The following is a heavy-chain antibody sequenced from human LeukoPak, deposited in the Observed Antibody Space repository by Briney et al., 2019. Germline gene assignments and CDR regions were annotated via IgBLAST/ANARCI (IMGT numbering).Heavy chain of an antibody. V-gene: IGHV3-30*03. Sequence: GGSLRLSCAASGFTFSSYGMHWVRQAPGKGLEWVAVISYDGSNKYYADSVKGRFTISRDNAKNTLYLQMNSLRAEDTAVYYCARDRYYVLDYWGQGILVTVSS. CDR1: GFTFSSYG. J-gene: IGHJ4*02. D-gene: IGHD3-10*02. CDR2: ISYDGSNK. CDR3: ARDRYYVLDY.